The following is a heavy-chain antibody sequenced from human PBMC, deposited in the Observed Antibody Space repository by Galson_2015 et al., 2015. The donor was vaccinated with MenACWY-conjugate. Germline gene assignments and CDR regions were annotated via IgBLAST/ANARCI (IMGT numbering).Heavy chain of an antibody. Sequence: SVKVSCKASGYTFNTYYMHWVRQAPGQGLEWVGIINPYGGSTTYAQKFQGRATMTRDTSTSTVYMELSSLRSEDTAVYYCARGRGNYYYGMDVWGQGTTVTVSS. CDR3: ARGRGNYYYGMDV. CDR1: GYTFNTYY. CDR2: INPYGGST. D-gene: IGHD1-26*01. V-gene: IGHV1-46*02. J-gene: IGHJ6*02.